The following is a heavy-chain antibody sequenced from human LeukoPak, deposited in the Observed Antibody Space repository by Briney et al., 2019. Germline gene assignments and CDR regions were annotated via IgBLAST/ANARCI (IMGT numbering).Heavy chain of an antibody. J-gene: IGHJ5*02. V-gene: IGHV4-59*01. CDR3: ARVDNWNYWFDP. CDR2: IYYSGST. D-gene: IGHD1-7*01. CDR1: GGSISSYY. Sequence: SETLSLTCTVSGGSISSYYWSWIRQPPAKGLEWIGYIYYSGSTNYNPSLKSRVTISVDTSKNQFSLKLSSVTAADTAVYYCARVDNWNYWFDPWGQGTLVTVSS.